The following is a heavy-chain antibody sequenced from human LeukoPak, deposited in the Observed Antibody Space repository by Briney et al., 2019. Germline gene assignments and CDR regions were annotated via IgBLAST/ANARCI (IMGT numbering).Heavy chain of an antibody. CDR3: AGLVPAANYDTVTNGY. Sequence: SQTLSLTCAISGDSVSSNSAAWNWIRQSPSRGLEWLGRAYYRSKWYNDYAVSVKSRITINPDTSKNQFSLQLSSVTAADTAVYYCAGLVPAANYDTVTNGYWGQGTLVTVSS. D-gene: IGHD2-2*01. J-gene: IGHJ4*02. CDR2: AYYRSKWYN. V-gene: IGHV6-1*01. CDR1: GDSVSSNSAA.